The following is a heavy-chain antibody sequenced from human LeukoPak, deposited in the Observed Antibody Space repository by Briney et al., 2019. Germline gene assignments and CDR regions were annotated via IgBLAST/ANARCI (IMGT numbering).Heavy chain of an antibody. CDR1: GFTFSDYG. Sequence: PGGCLRLSCSASGFTFSDYGMHWVRQAPGKALEYVSAISSNGGLTDYADSVKGRFAISRDNSKNTLYLQMSSLEVDDTGVYYCVKDWGSYDYWGQGTLVTVSS. CDR2: ISSNGGLT. J-gene: IGHJ4*02. D-gene: IGHD7-27*01. V-gene: IGHV3-64D*06. CDR3: VKDWGSYDY.